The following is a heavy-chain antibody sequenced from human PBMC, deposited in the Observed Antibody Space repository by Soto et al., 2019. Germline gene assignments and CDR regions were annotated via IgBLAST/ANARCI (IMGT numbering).Heavy chain of an antibody. Sequence: GGSLRLSCAASGFTFSSYAMSWVRQTPGKGLEWVSAISGSGGSAYYADSVKGRFTISRDNSKNTLYLQMNSLRAEDTAIYYCAKVFYESSGYESVDHWGQGTLVTVSS. J-gene: IGHJ4*02. CDR2: ISGSGGSA. D-gene: IGHD3-22*01. CDR3: AKVFYESSGYESVDH. V-gene: IGHV3-23*01. CDR1: GFTFSSYA.